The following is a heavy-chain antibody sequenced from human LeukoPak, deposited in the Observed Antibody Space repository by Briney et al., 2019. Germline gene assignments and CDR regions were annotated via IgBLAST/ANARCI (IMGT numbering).Heavy chain of an antibody. CDR1: GGSISSGGYY. V-gene: IGHV4-31*03. CDR3: WKAKATINAFDN. J-gene: IGHJ3*02. CDR2: IYYSGST. D-gene: IGHD5-12*01. Sequence: SETLSLTCTVSGGSISSGGYYWSWIRQHPGKGLEWIGYIYYSGSTYYNPSLKSRVTISVDTSKNQFSLKLSSVTAADTAVYFWWKAKATINAFDNLGQGTIVTVSS.